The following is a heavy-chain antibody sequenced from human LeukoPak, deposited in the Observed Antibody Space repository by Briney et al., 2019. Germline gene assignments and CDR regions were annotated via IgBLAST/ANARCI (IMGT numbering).Heavy chain of an antibody. CDR1: GYTFTGYY. Sequence: ASVKVSCKASGYTFTGYYIHWVRQAPGQGLEWMGWINPNSGGTNYAQKFQGRVNMTRDTSISTAYMELSRLRSDDTAVYYCARRYCSSTSCYNGFDYWGQGTLVTVSS. J-gene: IGHJ4*02. D-gene: IGHD2-2*02. CDR2: INPNSGGT. V-gene: IGHV1-2*02. CDR3: ARRYCSSTSCYNGFDY.